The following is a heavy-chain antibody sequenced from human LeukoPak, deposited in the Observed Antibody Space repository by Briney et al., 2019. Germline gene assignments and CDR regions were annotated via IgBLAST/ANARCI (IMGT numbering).Heavy chain of an antibody. D-gene: IGHD2-2*02. CDR3: ARSSPHCSSTSCYNDAFDI. J-gene: IGHJ3*02. CDR1: GFTFSSYS. Sequence: GGSLRLSCAASGFTFSSYSMNWVRQAPGKGLEWVSSISSSSSYIYYADSVKGRFTISRDNAKDSLYLQMNSLRAEDTAVYYCARSSPHCSSTSCYNDAFDIWGQGTMVTVSS. CDR2: ISSSSSYI. V-gene: IGHV3-21*01.